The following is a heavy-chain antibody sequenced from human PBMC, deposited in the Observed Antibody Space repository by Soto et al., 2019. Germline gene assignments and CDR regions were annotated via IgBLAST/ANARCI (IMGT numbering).Heavy chain of an antibody. Sequence: EVQLLESGGGSVQPGGSLRLSCAASGFTFSSYAMTWVRQAPGKGLEWVSAISGSGAYTYYANSVKGRFTISRDNSQKTLYLQRNSLRAEDTAVYYCAKYGCSSTSCQCDYWGQGTRVTVSS. CDR2: ISGSGAYT. CDR1: GFTFSSYA. V-gene: IGHV3-23*01. CDR3: AKYGCSSTSCQCDY. J-gene: IGHJ4*02. D-gene: IGHD2-2*01.